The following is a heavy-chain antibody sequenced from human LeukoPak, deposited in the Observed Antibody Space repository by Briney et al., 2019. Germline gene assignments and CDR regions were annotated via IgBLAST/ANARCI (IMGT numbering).Heavy chain of an antibody. Sequence: ASVKVSCKAFGYTFTTYDINWVRQATGQGLEWMGWVNPSSGVTRYAQKFQGRVTVTRNTSISTAYMELSSLRSEDTAVYYCAKNYDFLTRYANWGQGTLVTVSS. D-gene: IGHD3-9*01. V-gene: IGHV1-8*01. CDR1: GYTFTTYD. CDR2: VNPSSGVT. J-gene: IGHJ4*02. CDR3: AKNYDFLTRYAN.